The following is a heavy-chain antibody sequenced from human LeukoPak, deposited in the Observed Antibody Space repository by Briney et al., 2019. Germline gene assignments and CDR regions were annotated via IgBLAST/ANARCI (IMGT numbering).Heavy chain of an antibody. V-gene: IGHV3-30-3*01. D-gene: IGHD1-26*01. CDR2: ISYDGSNK. J-gene: IGHJ4*02. CDR1: GFTFSSYA. Sequence: GGSLRLSCVASGFTFSSYAMHWVRQAPGKGLEWVAVISYDGSNKYYADSVKGRFTISRDNSKNTLYLQMNSLRAEDTAVYYCARGGGSLWDYFDYWGQGTLVTVSS. CDR3: ARGGGSLWDYFDY.